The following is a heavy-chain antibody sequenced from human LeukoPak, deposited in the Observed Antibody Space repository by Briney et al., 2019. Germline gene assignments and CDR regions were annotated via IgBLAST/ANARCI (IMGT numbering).Heavy chain of an antibody. D-gene: IGHD3-3*01. J-gene: IGHJ6*03. Sequence: GGSLRLSCAASGFTFSNYAMTWVRQAPGKGLEWVSGISGSGGSTYHADSVKGRFTFSRDNSKNTLYLQINSLRVEDTAVYSCAKFNSVGFWCGSYYMDVWGKGTPVTIFS. CDR2: ISGSGGST. V-gene: IGHV3-23*01. CDR1: GFTFSNYA. CDR3: AKFNSVGFWCGSYYMDV.